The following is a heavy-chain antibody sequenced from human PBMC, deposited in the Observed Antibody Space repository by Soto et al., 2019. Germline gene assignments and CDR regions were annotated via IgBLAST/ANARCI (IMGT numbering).Heavy chain of an antibody. CDR1: GFTFSSYG. CDR3: ARGHYYGSGSYYNGYYYYYGMDV. D-gene: IGHD3-10*01. V-gene: IGHV3-33*01. Sequence: GGSLRLSCAASGFTFSSYGMHWVRQAPGKGLEWVAVIWYDGSNKYYADSVKGRFTISRDNSKNTLYLQMNSLRAEDTAVYYCARGHYYGSGSYYNGYYYYYGMDVWGQGTTVTVSS. J-gene: IGHJ6*02. CDR2: IWYDGSNK.